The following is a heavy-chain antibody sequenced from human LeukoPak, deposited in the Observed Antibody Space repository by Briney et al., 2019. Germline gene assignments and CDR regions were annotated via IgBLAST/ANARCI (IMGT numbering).Heavy chain of an antibody. CDR1: GFTYSHFG. V-gene: IGHV3-33*06. Sequence: GGSRRLSCAASGFTYSHFGMHWVRQAPGKGLEWVAVIWSDGTEKYYGDAVKGRFTISRDNSRNTLYLQTNSLRDNDTAVYYCAKDAQRGFDYSNSLEYWGQGTLVTVSS. D-gene: IGHD4-11*01. J-gene: IGHJ4*02. CDR3: AKDAQRGFDYSNSLEY. CDR2: IWSDGTEK.